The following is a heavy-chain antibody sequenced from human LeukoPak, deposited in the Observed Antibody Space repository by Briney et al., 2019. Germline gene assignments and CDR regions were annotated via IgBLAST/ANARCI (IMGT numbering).Heavy chain of an antibody. CDR3: ARDLPDYDILTGYYTYYYYGMDV. Sequence: APVKVSCKASGYTFTSYAMHWVRQAPGQRLEWMGWINAGNGNTKYSQKFQGRVTITRDTSASTAYMELSSLRSEDTAVYYCARDLPDYDILTGYYTYYYYGMDVWGQGTTVTVSS. J-gene: IGHJ6*02. D-gene: IGHD3-9*01. CDR1: GYTFTSYA. V-gene: IGHV1-3*01. CDR2: INAGNGNT.